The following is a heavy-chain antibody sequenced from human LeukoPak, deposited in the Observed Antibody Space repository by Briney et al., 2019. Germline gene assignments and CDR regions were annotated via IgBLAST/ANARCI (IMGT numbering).Heavy chain of an antibody. D-gene: IGHD6-13*01. CDR1: GFTFSSYA. Sequence: GGSLRLSCAASGFTFSSYAMSWGRQAAGKGLEWVSAISGSGGSTYYADSVKGRFTISRDNSRNTLYLQMNSLRAEDTAVYYCAKEGGIAAAGALDYWGQGTLVTVSS. V-gene: IGHV3-23*01. CDR3: AKEGGIAAAGALDY. CDR2: ISGSGGST. J-gene: IGHJ4*02.